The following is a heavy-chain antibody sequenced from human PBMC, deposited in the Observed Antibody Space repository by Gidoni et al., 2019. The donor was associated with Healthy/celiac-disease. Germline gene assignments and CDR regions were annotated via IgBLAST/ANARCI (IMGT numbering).Heavy chain of an antibody. Sequence: QVQLQQWGAGLLKPSDTLSLTRAVYGGSFSGYYWSWISQPPGKGRGWIGEIHHSGSTNYNPSLKSRVTISVVTSKNQFSLKLSSVTAADTAVYYCARGVISAVGGYNWFDPWGQGTLVTVSS. J-gene: IGHJ5*02. V-gene: IGHV4-34*01. CDR1: GGSFSGYY. D-gene: IGHD3-10*01. CDR3: ARGVISAVGGYNWFDP. CDR2: IHHSGST.